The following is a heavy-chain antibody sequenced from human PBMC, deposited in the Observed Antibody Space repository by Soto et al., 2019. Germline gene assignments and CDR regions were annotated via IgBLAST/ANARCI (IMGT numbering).Heavy chain of an antibody. CDR1: GFTFSIYA. Sequence: EVQLLESGGGLVQPGGSLRLSCAASGFTFSIYAMNWVRQAPGKGLEWVSVISGSGGSTYYADSVKGRFTISRDNSKNTLYWQMNSLRAEDTAVYYCARRTVGWDLDIWGRGTLVTVSS. CDR3: ARRTVGWDLDI. V-gene: IGHV3-23*01. J-gene: IGHJ2*01. CDR2: ISGSGGST. D-gene: IGHD1-26*01.